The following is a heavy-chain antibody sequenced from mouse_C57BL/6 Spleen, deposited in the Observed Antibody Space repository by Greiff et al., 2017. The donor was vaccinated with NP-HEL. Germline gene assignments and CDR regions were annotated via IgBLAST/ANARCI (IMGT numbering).Heavy chain of an antibody. CDR1: GFTFSDYG. Sequence: EVQLVESGGGLVKPGGSLKLSCAASGFTFSDYGMHWVRQAPEKGLEWVAYISSGSSTIYYADTVKGRFTISRDNAKNTLFLQMTSLRSEDTAMYYCARHYSNLGYYAMDYWGQGTSVTVSS. J-gene: IGHJ4*01. D-gene: IGHD2-5*01. V-gene: IGHV5-17*01. CDR3: ARHYSNLGYYAMDY. CDR2: ISSGSSTI.